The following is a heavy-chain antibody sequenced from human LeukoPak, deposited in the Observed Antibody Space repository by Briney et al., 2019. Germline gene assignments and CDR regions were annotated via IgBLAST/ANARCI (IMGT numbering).Heavy chain of an antibody. CDR1: GDSVSSNSAA. CDR3: ATRLIAVDHRETPPPDSFDI. V-gene: IGHV6-1*01. Sequence: SQTLSLTCAISGDSVSSNSAAWNWIRQSPSRGLEWLGRTYYRSKWYNDYAVSVKSRITINPDTSKNQFSLKLSSVTAADTAVYYCATRLIAVDHRETPPPDSFDIWGQGTMVTVSS. J-gene: IGHJ3*02. CDR2: TYYRSKWYN. D-gene: IGHD6-19*01.